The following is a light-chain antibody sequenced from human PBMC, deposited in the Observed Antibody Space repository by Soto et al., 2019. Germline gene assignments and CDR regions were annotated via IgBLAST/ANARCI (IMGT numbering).Light chain of an antibody. Sequence: QSVLTQPPSASGTPGQRVTISCSGSSSNIGSNTVNWYQQLPGTAPKLLLYSNNQRPSGVADRFSGSKSGTSASLAISGLQSEDEADYYCAAWDDSLNGVVFGGGTKLTVL. V-gene: IGLV1-44*01. J-gene: IGLJ2*01. CDR2: SNN. CDR3: AAWDDSLNGVV. CDR1: SSNIGSNT.